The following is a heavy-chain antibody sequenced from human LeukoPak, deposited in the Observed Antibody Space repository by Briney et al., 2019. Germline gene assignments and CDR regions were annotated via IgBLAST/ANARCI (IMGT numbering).Heavy chain of an antibody. J-gene: IGHJ6*02. CDR1: GGSISSYY. D-gene: IGHD3-10*01. V-gene: IGHV4-59*01. CDR3: AREGVNKFGYYYGMDV. Sequence: PSETLSLTCTVSGGSISSYYWSWIRQPPGKGLEWIGHIYYSGSTNYNPSLKTRVTISVDTSKNQFSLKLSSVTAADTAVYYCAREGVNKFGYYYGMDVWGQGTTVTVSS. CDR2: IYYSGST.